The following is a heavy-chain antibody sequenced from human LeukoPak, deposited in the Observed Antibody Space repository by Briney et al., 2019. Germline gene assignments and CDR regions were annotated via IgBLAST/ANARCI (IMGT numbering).Heavy chain of an antibody. CDR1: GFTFRTYG. V-gene: IGHV3-30*02. Sequence: GGSLRLSCTSSGFTFRTYGMHWVRQAPGKGLEWVTFIGYDGTKTDYIDSVKGRFTISRDNSKNTLYLQMSSLRAEDSATYYCVREGFYFFDFWGQGTLVTVSS. J-gene: IGHJ4*01. CDR2: IGYDGTKT. CDR3: VREGFYFFDF.